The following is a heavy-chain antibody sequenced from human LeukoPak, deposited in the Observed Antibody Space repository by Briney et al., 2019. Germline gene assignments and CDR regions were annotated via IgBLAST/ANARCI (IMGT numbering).Heavy chain of an antibody. J-gene: IGHJ5*02. CDR3: ARVWYTMVRGQGWFDP. D-gene: IGHD3-10*01. V-gene: IGHV4-31*03. Sequence: SETLSLTCTVSGGSISSGGYYWSWIRQHPGKGLEWIGYIYYSGSTYYNPSLKSRVTTSVDTSKNQFSLKLSSVTAADTAVYYCARVWYTMVRGQGWFDPWGQGTLVTVSS. CDR1: GGSISSGGYY. CDR2: IYYSGST.